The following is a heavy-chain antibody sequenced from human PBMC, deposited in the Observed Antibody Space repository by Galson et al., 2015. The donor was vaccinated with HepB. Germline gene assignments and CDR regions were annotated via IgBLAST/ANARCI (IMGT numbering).Heavy chain of an antibody. CDR2: VSGYSGNT. Sequence: SVKVSCKASGYIFTDYGISWVRQAPGQGLEWMGWVSGYSGNTNFAQSFQGRGTMTTDTSTTTVYMELRSLRSDDTAVYYCARDRGSDFWSGYYRPFDYWGQGTLVAVSS. V-gene: IGHV1-18*01. CDR3: ARDRGSDFWSGYYRPFDY. J-gene: IGHJ4*02. D-gene: IGHD3-3*01. CDR1: GYIFTDYG.